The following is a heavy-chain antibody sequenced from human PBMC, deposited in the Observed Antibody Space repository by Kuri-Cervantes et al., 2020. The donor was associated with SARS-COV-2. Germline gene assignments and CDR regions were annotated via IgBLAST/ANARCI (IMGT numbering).Heavy chain of an antibody. V-gene: IGHV4-4*02. Sequence: GSLRLSCVVSGGALNTYNWWTLVRQPPGKGLQWIGEIFRDGSTKFNPSLSLRCRVTMSLDKSKNQLSLNLTSVTAADTAVYYCARESTYTFDIWGQGTLVTVSS. CDR1: GGALNTYNW. CDR3: ARESTYTFDI. D-gene: IGHD2-2*02. CDR2: IFRDGST. J-gene: IGHJ3*02.